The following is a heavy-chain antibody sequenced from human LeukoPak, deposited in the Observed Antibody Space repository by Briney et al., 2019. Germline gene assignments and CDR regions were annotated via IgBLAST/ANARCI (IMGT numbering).Heavy chain of an antibody. D-gene: IGHD6-13*01. CDR2: ISYDGSNK. Sequence: SGGSLRLSCAASGFTFSSYAMHWVRQAPGKGLEWVAVISYDGSNKYYADSVKGRFTISRDNSKNTLYLQMNSLRAEDTAVYYCAREGMIAAAGSWFDPWGQGTLVTVSS. CDR1: GFTFSSYA. V-gene: IGHV3-30-3*01. J-gene: IGHJ5*02. CDR3: AREGMIAAAGSWFDP.